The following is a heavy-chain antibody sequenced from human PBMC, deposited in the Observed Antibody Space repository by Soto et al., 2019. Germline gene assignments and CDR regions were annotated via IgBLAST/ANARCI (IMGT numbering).Heavy chain of an antibody. CDR1: GGSFSGYY. V-gene: IGHV4-34*01. J-gene: IGHJ6*02. Sequence: ASETLSLTCAVYGGSFSGYYWSWIRQPPGKGLEWIGEINHSGSTNYNPSLKSRVTISVDTSKNQFSLKLSSVTAADTAVYYCARVAALEWLFLYYYYGMDVWGQGTTVT. CDR2: INHSGST. D-gene: IGHD3-3*01. CDR3: ARVAALEWLFLYYYYGMDV.